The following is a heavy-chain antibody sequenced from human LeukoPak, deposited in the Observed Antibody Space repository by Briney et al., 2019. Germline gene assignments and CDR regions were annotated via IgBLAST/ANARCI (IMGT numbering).Heavy chain of an antibody. Sequence: SETLSLTCTVSGGSISSSSYYWGWIRQPPGKGLEWIGSIYYSGSTYYNPSLKSRVTISVDTSKNQFSLKLSSVTAADTAVYYCARATSGSYTGYFDYWGQGTLVTVSS. CDR2: IYYSGST. CDR1: GGSISSSSYY. CDR3: ARATSGSYTGYFDY. V-gene: IGHV4-39*07. J-gene: IGHJ4*02. D-gene: IGHD1-26*01.